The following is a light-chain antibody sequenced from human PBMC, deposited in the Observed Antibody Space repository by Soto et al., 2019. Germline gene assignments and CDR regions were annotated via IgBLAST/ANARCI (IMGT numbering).Light chain of an antibody. CDR3: QQFDALPLT. J-gene: IGKJ4*01. CDR1: HDIKKY. CDR2: DAS. V-gene: IGKV1-33*01. Sequence: DIPMTQSPSSLSASVGDRVTITCQASHDIKKYLNWYQQKAHKVPKLLIHDASTLATGVPSRFTGSGSGTDFTLTINSLQPEDVATYYCQQFDALPLTFGGGTKVDI.